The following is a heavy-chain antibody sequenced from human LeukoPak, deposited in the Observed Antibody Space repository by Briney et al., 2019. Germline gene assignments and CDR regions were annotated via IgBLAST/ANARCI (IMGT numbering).Heavy chain of an antibody. CDR1: GFTFSSYS. D-gene: IGHD3-22*01. Sequence: GGSLRLSCTASGFTFSSYSMNWVRQAPGKGLEWVSCITSSTSYIYYADSVKGRFTISRDNAESSLFLQMNSLRAEDTAVYYCAKDGKRITMIGVVRRGHYFDSWGQGTLVTVSS. V-gene: IGHV3-21*04. J-gene: IGHJ4*02. CDR3: AKDGKRITMIGVVRRGHYFDS. CDR2: ITSSTSYI.